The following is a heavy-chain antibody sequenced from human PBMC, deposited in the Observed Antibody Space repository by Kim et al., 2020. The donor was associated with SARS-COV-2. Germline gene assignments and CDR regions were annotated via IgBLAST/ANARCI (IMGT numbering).Heavy chain of an antibody. Sequence: GGSLRLSCAASGFTFSSYAMSWVRQAPGKGLEWVSAISGSGGSTYYADSVKGRFTITRDNSKNTLYLQMNSLRAEDTAVYYCAKGFDGVLLPSDYWGQGTLVSVSS. J-gene: IGHJ4*02. CDR3: AKGFDGVLLPSDY. CDR1: GFTFSSYA. CDR2: ISGSGGST. V-gene: IGHV3-23*01.